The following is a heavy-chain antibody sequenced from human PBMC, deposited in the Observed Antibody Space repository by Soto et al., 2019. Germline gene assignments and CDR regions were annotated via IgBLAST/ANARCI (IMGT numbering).Heavy chain of an antibody. Sequence: SETLSLTCTVSGGSISSNYWTWIRQPPGKGLEWIGYVYNSGSTNYNPSLKSRVTISEGTSKSQFSLKVNSMTAADTAVYYCARYRREAVAGYTLDNWGQGIVVTVS. CDR2: VYNSGST. J-gene: IGHJ4*02. CDR3: ARYRREAVAGYTLDN. D-gene: IGHD6-13*01. CDR1: GGSISSNY. V-gene: IGHV4-59*01.